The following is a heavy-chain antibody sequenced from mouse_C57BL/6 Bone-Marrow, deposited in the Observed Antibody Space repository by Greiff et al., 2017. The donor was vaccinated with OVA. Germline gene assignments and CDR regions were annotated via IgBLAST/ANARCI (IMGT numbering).Heavy chain of an antibody. J-gene: IGHJ3*01. CDR1: GFTFSDYG. D-gene: IGHD2-4*01. CDR3: ARGRLRQFAY. Sequence: EVKLMESGGGLVKPGGSLKLSCAASGFTFSDYGMHWVRQAPEKGLEWVAYISSGSSTIYYADTVKGRFTISRDNAKNTLFLQMTSLRSEDTAMYDWARGRLRQFAYWGQGTLVTVSA. CDR2: ISSGSSTI. V-gene: IGHV5-17*01.